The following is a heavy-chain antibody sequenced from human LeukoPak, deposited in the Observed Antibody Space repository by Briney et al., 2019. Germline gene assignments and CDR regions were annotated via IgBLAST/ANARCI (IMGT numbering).Heavy chain of an antibody. CDR2: ISAYNGNT. J-gene: IGHJ6*02. V-gene: IGHV1-18*01. CDR3: ARAQEVSYYYYYGMDV. D-gene: IGHD6-6*01. CDR1: GYTFTSYG. Sequence: GASVKVSCKASGYTFTSYGISWVRQAPGQGLEWMGWISAYNGNTNYAQKLQGRVTMTTDTSTSTAYMELRSLRSEDTAVYYCARAQEVSYYYYYGMDVWGQGTTVTVSS.